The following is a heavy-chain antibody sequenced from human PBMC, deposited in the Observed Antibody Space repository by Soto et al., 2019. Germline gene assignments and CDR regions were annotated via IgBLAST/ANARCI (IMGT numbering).Heavy chain of an antibody. CDR3: AKDLRTSTNYNYGMDV. D-gene: IGHD4-4*01. Sequence: PGGSLRLSCAASGFTFSTYAMSWVRQAPGKGLEWVSVISASGGSTFYADSVKGRFTVSRDNSRNTLYLQVISLRVEDTAVYYCAKDLRTSTNYNYGMDVGGQGTTVTV. CDR1: GFTFSTYA. V-gene: IGHV3-23*01. J-gene: IGHJ6*02. CDR2: ISASGGST.